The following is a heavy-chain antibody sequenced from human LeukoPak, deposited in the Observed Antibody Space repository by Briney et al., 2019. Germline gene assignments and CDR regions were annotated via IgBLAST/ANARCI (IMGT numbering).Heavy chain of an antibody. Sequence: SETLSLTCTVSGGSLNSGGYYWTWIRQLPGKGLDWIGSIYYSGTTSYNSSLKSRVTMSVDTSKNQFSLNLISMTAADTAVYYCARGWGWFEPWGQGTLVTVSS. CDR1: GGSLNSGGYY. CDR3: ARGWGWFEP. V-gene: IGHV4-31*03. D-gene: IGHD3-16*01. CDR2: IYYSGTT. J-gene: IGHJ5*02.